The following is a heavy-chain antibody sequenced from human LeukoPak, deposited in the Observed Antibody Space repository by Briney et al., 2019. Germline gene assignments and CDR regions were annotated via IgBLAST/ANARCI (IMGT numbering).Heavy chain of an antibody. Sequence: GGSLRLSCAASGFTFSSYWMSWVRQAPGKGLEWVSGISWNSGSICYADSVKGRFTISRDNAKNSLYLQMNSLRAEDTGLYYCAKEIHPMGVATIGAFDIWGQGTMVTVSS. D-gene: IGHD5-24*01. CDR1: GFTFSSYW. J-gene: IGHJ3*02. CDR2: ISWNSGSI. CDR3: AKEIHPMGVATIGAFDI. V-gene: IGHV3-9*01.